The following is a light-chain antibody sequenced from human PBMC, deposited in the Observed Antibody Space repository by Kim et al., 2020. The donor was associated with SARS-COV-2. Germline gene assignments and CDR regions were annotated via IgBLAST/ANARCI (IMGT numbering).Light chain of an antibody. Sequence: VSPGERATLSCRASQSVSSNLAWYQQKPGQAPRLLIYGASTRATGIPASFSGSGSGTEFTLTISSLQSEDFAVYYCQQYNNWPLTFGGGTKVEIK. CDR3: QQYNNWPLT. V-gene: IGKV3-15*01. CDR1: QSVSSN. J-gene: IGKJ4*01. CDR2: GAS.